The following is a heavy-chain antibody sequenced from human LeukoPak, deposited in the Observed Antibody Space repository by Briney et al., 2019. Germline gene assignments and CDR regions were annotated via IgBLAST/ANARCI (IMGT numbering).Heavy chain of an antibody. CDR2: INPNSGGT. Sequence: ASVKVSCKASGYTFTDYYMHWVRQAPGQGLEWMGWINPNSGGTNYAQKFQGRVTMTRDTSISTAYMELSRLRSDDTAVYYCARDSGVGFLEWLSYDYYMDVWGKGTTVTVSS. V-gene: IGHV1-2*02. D-gene: IGHD3-3*01. CDR3: ARDSGVGFLEWLSYDYYMDV. J-gene: IGHJ6*03. CDR1: GYTFTDYY.